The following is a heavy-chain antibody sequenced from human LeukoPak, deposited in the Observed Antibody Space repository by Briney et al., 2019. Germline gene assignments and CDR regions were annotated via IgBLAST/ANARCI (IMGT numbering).Heavy chain of an antibody. Sequence: GESLKISCKGSGYSFSRYWIGWVRQMPGKGLEWMGIIYPGDSDTRYSPSFQGQVTISADKSISTAYLQWSSLKASDTAMYYCARHESSSSWDPSFFVPDYWGQGTLVTVSS. CDR1: GYSFSRYW. V-gene: IGHV5-51*01. CDR2: IYPGDSDT. CDR3: ARHESSSSWDPSFFVPDY. J-gene: IGHJ4*02. D-gene: IGHD2-2*01.